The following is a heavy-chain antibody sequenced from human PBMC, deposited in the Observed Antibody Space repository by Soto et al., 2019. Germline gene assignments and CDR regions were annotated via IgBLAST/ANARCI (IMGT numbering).Heavy chain of an antibody. CDR3: ARLYYYDSSGPISYFDY. J-gene: IGHJ4*02. V-gene: IGHV4-39*01. D-gene: IGHD3-22*01. Sequence: PSETLSLTCTVSGGSISSSSYYWGWIRQPPGKGLEWIGSIYYSGSTYYNPSLKSRVTISVDTSKNQFSLKLSSVTAADTAVYYCARLYYYDSSGPISYFDYWGQGTLVTVSS. CDR2: IYYSGST. CDR1: GGSISSSSYY.